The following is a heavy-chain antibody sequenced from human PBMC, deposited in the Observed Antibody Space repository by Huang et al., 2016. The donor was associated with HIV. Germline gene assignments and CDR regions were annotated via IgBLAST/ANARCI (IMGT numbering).Heavy chain of an antibody. CDR2: IYRDDDR. CDR1: GFSFSTSGVG. CDR3: AHICTQDYGGNSYFDY. J-gene: IGHJ4*02. Sequence: QITLKESGPTLVKPTQTLTLTCTLSGFSFSTSGVGVGWIRQPPGKALEWLALIYRDDDRRYSPSLKSRLTITKDTSKNQVVLTMTNMDPVDTATYYCAHICTQDYGGNSYFDYWGQGTLVTVSS. V-gene: IGHV2-5*02. D-gene: IGHD4-17*01.